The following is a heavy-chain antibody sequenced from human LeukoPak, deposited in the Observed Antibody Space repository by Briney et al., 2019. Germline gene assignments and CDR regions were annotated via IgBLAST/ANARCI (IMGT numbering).Heavy chain of an antibody. V-gene: IGHV4-59*01. D-gene: IGHD6-13*01. Sequence: PSETLSLTCTVSGDSISSYYWSWIRQPPGKGLEWIGYIYYSGSTIYNPSLNSRVTISVDTSKNQFSLKLSSVTPADTAVYYCARGRYSSSWPREGLQLWGQGTLVTVSS. CDR3: ARGRYSSSWPREGLQL. CDR1: GDSISSYY. J-gene: IGHJ4*02. CDR2: IYYSGST.